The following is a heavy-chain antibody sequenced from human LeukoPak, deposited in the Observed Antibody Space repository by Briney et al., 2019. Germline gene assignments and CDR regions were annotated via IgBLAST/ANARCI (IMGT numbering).Heavy chain of an antibody. CDR1: GFTFSRYA. J-gene: IGHJ5*02. CDR2: ITGSGGEI. V-gene: IGHV3-23*01. CDR3: AKDRFGSGGPNWFGP. Sequence: GGSLRLPCAGSGFTFSRYAMSWVRHVPGKGLEWVSAITGSGGEIFSTDSVKGRFTISRDNAKNTLYLQMNNLRAEDTAIYYCAKDRFGSGGPNWFGPWGQGTLVTVSS. D-gene: IGHD3-10*01.